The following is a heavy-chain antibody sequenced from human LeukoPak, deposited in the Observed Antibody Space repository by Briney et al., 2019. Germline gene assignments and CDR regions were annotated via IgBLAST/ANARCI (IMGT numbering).Heavy chain of an antibody. CDR1: GYTFTASY. CDR2: IHPNSGGT. Sequence: ASVKVSCKASGYTFTASYIHWVRQAPGQGLEWMGRIHPNSGGTYYPQKFQGRVTMTRDTSITTAYMELSGLTSDDTAFYYCARDRVFRGVNYFDYWGQGSLVTVSS. CDR3: ARDRVFRGVNYFDY. V-gene: IGHV1-2*06. D-gene: IGHD3-10*01. J-gene: IGHJ4*02.